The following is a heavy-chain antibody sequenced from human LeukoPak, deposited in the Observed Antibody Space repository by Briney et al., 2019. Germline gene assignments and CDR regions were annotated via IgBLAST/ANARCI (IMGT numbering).Heavy chain of an antibody. CDR3: AKDSWSGNGVYDPFDI. Sequence: GGSRRPSLEASGLTVSTNYRNWFRKAPGKGLKWAWGYGNSGEIKFYADSVKGRFTISRDNSKNTVYLQMDSLRGEDTATYYCAKDSWSGNGVYDPFDIWGQGTLVTVSS. CDR2: YGNSGEIK. D-gene: IGHD2-8*01. V-gene: IGHV3-53*01. CDR1: GLTVSTNY. J-gene: IGHJ3*02.